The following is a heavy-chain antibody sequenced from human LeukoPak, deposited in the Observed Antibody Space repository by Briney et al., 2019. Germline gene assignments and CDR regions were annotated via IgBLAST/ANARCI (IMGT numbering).Heavy chain of an antibody. D-gene: IGHD6-19*01. Sequence: SETLSLTCAVSGDSFSSHYWTWIRQSPGTGLEWIGYISHIGRTNYNPSLKSRVTISIDTSKNQFSLKLSSVTAADTAVYYCARDGAVAGLDYWGQGTLVTVSS. V-gene: IGHV4-59*11. CDR2: ISHIGRT. CDR3: ARDGAVAGLDY. CDR1: GDSFSSHY. J-gene: IGHJ4*02.